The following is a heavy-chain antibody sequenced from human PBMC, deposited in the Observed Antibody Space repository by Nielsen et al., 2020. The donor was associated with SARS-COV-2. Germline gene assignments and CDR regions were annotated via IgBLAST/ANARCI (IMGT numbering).Heavy chain of an antibody. J-gene: IGHJ3*02. CDR2: INPTGGST. Sequence: ASVQVSCKPSGYPFTSYSLLWLLLAPRLGLDWLRFINPTGGSTKYAPKFQGRVTMTRDTSTSTFYMELSSLRSEDTAVYFGARATVTTTIDAFDIWVQGTMGTVSA. V-gene: IGHV1-46*01. CDR1: GYPFTSYS. D-gene: IGHD5-24*01. CDR3: ARATVTTTIDAFDI.